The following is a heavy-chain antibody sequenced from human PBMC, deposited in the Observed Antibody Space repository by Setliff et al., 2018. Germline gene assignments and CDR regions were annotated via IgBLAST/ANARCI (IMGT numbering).Heavy chain of an antibody. CDR1: GYTFTDYY. CDR3: ARDASSVIRFLEWSHKDYYFMDV. Sequence: ASVKVSCKTSGYTFTDYYIHWVRQAPGQGLEWMGWINPNGGSTNYAQRFQGRLTVTRDTSISTAYMELSRLRHDDPAVYYCARDASSVIRFLEWSHKDYYFMDVWGNGTTVTRLL. D-gene: IGHD3-3*01. CDR2: INPNGGST. J-gene: IGHJ6*03. V-gene: IGHV1-2*02.